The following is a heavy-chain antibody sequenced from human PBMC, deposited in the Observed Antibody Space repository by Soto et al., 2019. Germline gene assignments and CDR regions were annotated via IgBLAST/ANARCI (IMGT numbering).Heavy chain of an antibody. J-gene: IGHJ4*02. CDR2: ISYDGSNK. CDR1: GFTFSIYG. D-gene: IGHD2-8*01. Sequence: GGSLRLSCAASGFTFSIYGIHWVRQSPGKGLEWVAVISYDGSNKYYADSVKGRFTISRDNSKNTLYLQMNSLRTEDTAVYYCAKDDRGYCTNGVCLFDYWGQGTLVTVSS. V-gene: IGHV3-30*18. CDR3: AKDDRGYCTNGVCLFDY.